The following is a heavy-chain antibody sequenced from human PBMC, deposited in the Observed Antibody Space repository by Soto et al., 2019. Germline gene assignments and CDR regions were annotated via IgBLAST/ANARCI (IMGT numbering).Heavy chain of an antibody. D-gene: IGHD6-19*01. Sequence: GGSLRLSCAASGFTFSSYWMSWVRQAPGKGLEWVANIKQDGSEKYYVDSGKGRFTISRDNAKNSLYLQMNSLRAEDTAVYYCASKRPDAFAVAGTAFDYWGQGTLVTVSS. V-gene: IGHV3-7*05. J-gene: IGHJ4*02. CDR2: IKQDGSEK. CDR3: ASKRPDAFAVAGTAFDY. CDR1: GFTFSSYW.